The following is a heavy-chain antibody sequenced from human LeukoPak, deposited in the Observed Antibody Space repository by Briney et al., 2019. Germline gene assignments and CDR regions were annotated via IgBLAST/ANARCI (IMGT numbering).Heavy chain of an antibody. V-gene: IGHV1-2*02. D-gene: IGHD3-9*01. CDR2: INPNGGGT. CDR1: GYTFTGYY. J-gene: IGHJ6*03. Sequence: GASVKVSCKASGYTFTGYYMHWVRQAPGQGLEWMGWINPNGGGTNYAQKFQGRVTMTRDTSISTAYMELSRLRSDDTAVYYCARGCTLRYFDWLSSRYYYYMDVWGKGTTVTVSS. CDR3: ARGCTLRYFDWLSSRYYYYMDV.